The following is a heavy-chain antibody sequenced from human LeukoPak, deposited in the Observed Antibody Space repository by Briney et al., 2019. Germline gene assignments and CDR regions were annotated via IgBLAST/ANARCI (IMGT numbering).Heavy chain of an antibody. V-gene: IGHV3-7*01. CDR2: IRPDGCDK. CDR3: GRDLSH. CDR1: GFTLSNYR. Sequence: GGSLRLSCAASGFTLSNYRMNWVRQAPGKGPEWVANIRPDGCDKYHVDSVKGRFTISRDNAKNALYLQMHSLRAEDTAVYYCGRDLSHWGQGTLVTVSS. J-gene: IGHJ4*02.